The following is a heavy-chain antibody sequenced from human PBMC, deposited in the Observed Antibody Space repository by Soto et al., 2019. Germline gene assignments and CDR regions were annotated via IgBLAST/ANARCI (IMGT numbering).Heavy chain of an antibody. V-gene: IGHV3-30*18. D-gene: IGHD2-15*01. CDR3: AKDQGIGIVVVVAATPFAY. CDR1: GFTFSSYG. CDR2: ISYDGSNK. Sequence: QVQLVESGGGVVQPGRSLRLSCAASGFTFSSYGMHWVRQAPGKGLEWVAVISYDGSNKYYADSVKGRFTISRDNSKNKLYLQMNSLRAEDTAVYYCAKDQGIGIVVVVAATPFAYWGQGTLVTVSS. J-gene: IGHJ4*02.